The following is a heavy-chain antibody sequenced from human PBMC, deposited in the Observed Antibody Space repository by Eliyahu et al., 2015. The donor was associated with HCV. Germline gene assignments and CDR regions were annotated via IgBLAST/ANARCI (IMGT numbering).Heavy chain of an antibody. CDR3: ARYVRSRIVAFDI. D-gene: IGHD3-16*02. CDR1: GDSISSSGFH. CDR2: INYSGTT. V-gene: IGHV4-39*01. Sequence: QLQLQESGPGLVKPSETLSLTCSVSGDSISSSGFHWGWIRQPPGKGLEWISSINYSGTTYYNPSLRSRITISVDTSKQQFSLKLTSVTAADTAVYYCARYVRSRIVAFDIWGQGTMVTVSS. J-gene: IGHJ3*02.